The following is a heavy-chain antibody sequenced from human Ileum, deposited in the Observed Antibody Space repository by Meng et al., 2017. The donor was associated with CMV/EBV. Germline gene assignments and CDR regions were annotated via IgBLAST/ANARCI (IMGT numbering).Heavy chain of an antibody. J-gene: IGHJ4*02. CDR1: GFTFSSYW. CDR3: AIDPLGANWGSPEFDY. V-gene: IGHV3-7*03. D-gene: IGHD1-26*01. CDR2: IKQDGSEK. Sequence: GESLKISCAASGFTFSSYWMSWVRQAPGKGLEWVANIKQDGSEKYYVDSVKGRFTISRDNSKNMLFLQVNRMRAEDTAVYYCAIDPLGANWGSPEFDYWGRGTLVTVSS.